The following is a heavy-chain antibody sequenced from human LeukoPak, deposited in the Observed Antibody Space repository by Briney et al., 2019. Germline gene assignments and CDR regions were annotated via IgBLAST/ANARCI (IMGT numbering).Heavy chain of an antibody. Sequence: SETLSLTCTVAAGSISSSSYYWGWIRQPPGKGLEWTGSIYYSGSTYYNPSLKSRVTISVDTYKNQFSLKLSSVTAADTAVYYCARHDVDGYSYGDFDYWGEGTLVTVSS. CDR1: AGSISSSSYY. CDR2: IYYSGST. J-gene: IGHJ4*02. V-gene: IGHV4-39*01. CDR3: ARHDVDGYSYGDFDY. D-gene: IGHD5-18*01.